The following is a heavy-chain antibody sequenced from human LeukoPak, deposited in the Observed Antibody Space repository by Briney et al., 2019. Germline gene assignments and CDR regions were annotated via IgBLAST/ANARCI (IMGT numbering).Heavy chain of an antibody. V-gene: IGHV4-61*01. CDR1: GYSISSGYY. J-gene: IGHJ4*02. Sequence: SETLSLTCTVSGYSISSGYYWGWIRQPPGKGLEWIGYIYYSGSTNYNPSLKSRVTISVDTSKNQFSLKLSSVTAADTAVYYCARGLGIGNFDYWGQGTLVTVSS. D-gene: IGHD6-13*01. CDR2: IYYSGST. CDR3: ARGLGIGNFDY.